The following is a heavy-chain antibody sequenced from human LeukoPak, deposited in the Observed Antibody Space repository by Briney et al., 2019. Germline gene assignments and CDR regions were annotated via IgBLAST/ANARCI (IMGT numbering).Heavy chain of an antibody. D-gene: IGHD3-22*01. V-gene: IGHV3-64*01. Sequence: GRSLRLSCAASGFTFCIDVMDWGCEGPGEGLEYVSSICSNGGSTYYANSVKCRFTISRDNSKNTLYLQMGSLRAEDMAVYYCARGGQSKYDSSGYLNYFDYWGQGTLVTVSS. J-gene: IGHJ4*02. CDR1: GFTFCIDV. CDR3: ARGGQSKYDSSGYLNYFDY. CDR2: ICSNGGST.